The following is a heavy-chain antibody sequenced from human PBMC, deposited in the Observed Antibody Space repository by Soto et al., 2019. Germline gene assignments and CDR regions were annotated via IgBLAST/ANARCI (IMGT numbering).Heavy chain of an antibody. V-gene: IGHV4-34*01. CDR3: ARGIRITMLRPFDY. CDR1: GGSFSGYY. D-gene: IGHD3-10*01. Sequence: SETLSLTCVVYGGSFSGYYWSWIRQPPGKGLEWIGEINHSGSTNYTPSLKNRFTISVDTSKHQFSLKLSSVTAADTAVYYCARGIRITMLRPFDYWGQGTLVTVSS. CDR2: INHSGST. J-gene: IGHJ4*02.